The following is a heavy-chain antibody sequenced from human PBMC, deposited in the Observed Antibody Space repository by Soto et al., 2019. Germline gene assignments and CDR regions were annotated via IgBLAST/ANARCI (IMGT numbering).Heavy chain of an antibody. D-gene: IGHD3-10*01. Sequence: SGPTLVNPTQTLTLTCTFSGFSLSPSGVGVGWIRQPPGKALEWLALIYWNDDKRYSPSLKSRLTITKDTSKNQVVLTMTNMDPVDTATYYCAHRIYWFGEFTLFDPWGQGTLVTVSS. V-gene: IGHV2-5*01. CDR1: GFSLSPSGVG. CDR3: AHRIYWFGEFTLFDP. J-gene: IGHJ5*02. CDR2: IYWNDDK.